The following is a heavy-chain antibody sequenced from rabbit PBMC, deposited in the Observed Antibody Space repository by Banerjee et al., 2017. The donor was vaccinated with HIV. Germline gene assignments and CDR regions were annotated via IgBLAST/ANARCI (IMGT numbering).Heavy chain of an antibody. Sequence: QEQLEESGGELVKPEGSLTLTCTASAFSFSNKYVMCWVRQAPGKLMEWIGCINTSSGSSYYASWAKGRFTISKTSSTTVTLQMTSLTAADTDTYFCARDLAGSGGGRITFELWGPGPLVTVS. J-gene: IGHJ4*01. CDR3: ARDLAGSGGGRITFEL. CDR2: INTSSGSS. D-gene: IGHD4-2*01. V-gene: IGHV1S45*01. CDR1: AFSFSNKYV.